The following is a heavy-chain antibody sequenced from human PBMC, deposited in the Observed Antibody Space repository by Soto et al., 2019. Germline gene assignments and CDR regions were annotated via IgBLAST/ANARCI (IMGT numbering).Heavy chain of an antibody. CDR2: INKHGNST. CDR1: GFRFNTYI. CDR3: ARDEGFDP. V-gene: IGHV3-74*01. J-gene: IGHJ5*02. Sequence: XECMKLSGAASGFRFNTYIMHWLRQVPGQGLVWVARINKHGNSTTYAEFAKGRFSISRDNAKETLYLQMSSLRAEDTAICYCARDEGFDPWGQGTLVTVS.